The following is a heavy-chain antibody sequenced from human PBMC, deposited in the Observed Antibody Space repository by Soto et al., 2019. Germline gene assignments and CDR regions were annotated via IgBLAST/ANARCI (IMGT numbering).Heavy chain of an antibody. CDR3: ARDRVLMGSVDTMGGY. CDR1: GFAFSDYG. J-gene: IGHJ4*02. V-gene: IGHV3-48*01. CDR2: ICGSTI. D-gene: IGHD5-12*01. Sequence: EVQLVESGGGLVQPGGSLTLSCAASGFAFSDYGMMWVRQAPGKGLECISFICGSTIYYADSVKGRFTISRDNAKNSLFLQMNNLGAEDTAVYYCARDRVLMGSVDTMGGYWGQGILVTVSS.